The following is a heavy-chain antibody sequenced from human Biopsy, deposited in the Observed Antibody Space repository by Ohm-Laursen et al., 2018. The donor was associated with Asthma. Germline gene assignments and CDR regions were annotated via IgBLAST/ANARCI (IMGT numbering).Heavy chain of an antibody. Sequence: VKISCKSLGGTFNTYVIGWVRQAPGQGLEWMGGINSVFGTTTYPQKFQDRVTITADDSTSTVYMELSSLRSEDRAVYYCARKAGSCISRTCYSLDFWGQGTLVTVSS. V-gene: IGHV1-69*13. J-gene: IGHJ4*02. CDR1: GGTFNTYV. CDR3: ARKAGSCISRTCYSLDF. D-gene: IGHD2-2*01. CDR2: INSVFGTT.